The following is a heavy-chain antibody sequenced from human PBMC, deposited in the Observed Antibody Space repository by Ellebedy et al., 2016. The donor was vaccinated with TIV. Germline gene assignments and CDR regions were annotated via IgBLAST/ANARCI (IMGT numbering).Heavy chain of an antibody. CDR2: ISYDGSNK. CDR1: GFTFSSYA. Sequence: GGSLRLSXAASGFTFSSYAMHWVRQAPGKGLEWVAVISYDGSNKYYADSVKGRFTISRDNSKNTLYLQMNSLRAEDTAVYYCAKDSTYYYGSGRPGWFDPWGQGTLVTVSS. J-gene: IGHJ5*02. D-gene: IGHD3-10*01. CDR3: AKDSTYYYGSGRPGWFDP. V-gene: IGHV3-30-3*01.